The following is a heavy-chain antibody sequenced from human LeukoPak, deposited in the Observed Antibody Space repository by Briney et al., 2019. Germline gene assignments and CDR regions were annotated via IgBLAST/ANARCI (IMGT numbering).Heavy chain of an antibody. V-gene: IGHV3-7*01. D-gene: IGHD3-9*01. J-gene: IGHJ4*02. CDR1: GFTFSSYE. CDR2: IKQDGSEK. Sequence: GGSLRLSCAASGFTFSSYEMTWVRQAPGKGLEWVANIKQDGSEKSYVDSVEGRFTISRDNAKNSLYLQMNSLRAEDTAIYYCARGCKGYFDILTGYYKDYYFDYWGQGTLVTVSS. CDR3: ARGCKGYFDILTGYYKDYYFDY.